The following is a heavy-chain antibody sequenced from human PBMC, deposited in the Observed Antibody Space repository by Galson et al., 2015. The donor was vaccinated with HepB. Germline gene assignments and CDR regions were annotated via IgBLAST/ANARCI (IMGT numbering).Heavy chain of an antibody. J-gene: IGHJ4*02. D-gene: IGHD2-8*01. CDR1: RGTLSSYT. V-gene: IGHV1-69*13. Sequence: SVKVSCKASRGTLSSYTVNWVRQAPGQGLEWMGGVIPLFGSANYAQKFQGRVTITADDSATTAYMELTSLRSEDTAVFYCARGPLGVLDPGIVLEIWGQGTLVTVSS. CDR3: ARGPLGVLDPGIVLEI. CDR2: VIPLFGSA.